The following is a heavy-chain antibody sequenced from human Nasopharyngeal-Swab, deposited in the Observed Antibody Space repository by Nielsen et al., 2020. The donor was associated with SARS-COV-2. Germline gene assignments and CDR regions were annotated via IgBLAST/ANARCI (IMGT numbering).Heavy chain of an antibody. CDR2: INPSGGST. V-gene: IGHV1-46*01. Sequence: ASVKVSCKASGYTFTSYYMHWVRQAPGQGLEWMGIINPSGGSTSYAQKFQGRVTMTRDTSTSTVYMELSSLRSDDTAVYYCARGSAVAGLGMRDAFDIWGQGTMVTVSS. CDR3: ARGSAVAGLGMRDAFDI. D-gene: IGHD6-19*01. CDR1: GYTFTSYY. J-gene: IGHJ3*02.